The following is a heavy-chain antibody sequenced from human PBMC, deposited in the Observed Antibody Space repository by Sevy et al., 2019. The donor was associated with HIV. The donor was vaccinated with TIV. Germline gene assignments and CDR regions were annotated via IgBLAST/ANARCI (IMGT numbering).Heavy chain of an antibody. J-gene: IGHJ6*02. CDR1: GFTFSSYW. D-gene: IGHD3-22*01. CDR2: IKHDGSEK. V-gene: IGHV3-7*01. CDR3: ARDYPNNYYDSSGTNYYYGMDV. Sequence: GGSLRLSCAASGFTFSSYWMSWVRQAPGKGLEWVANIKHDGSEKYYVDSVKGRFTISRDNAKNSLYLQMNSLRAEDTAVYYCARDYPNNYYDSSGTNYYYGMDVWAQGTTVTVSS.